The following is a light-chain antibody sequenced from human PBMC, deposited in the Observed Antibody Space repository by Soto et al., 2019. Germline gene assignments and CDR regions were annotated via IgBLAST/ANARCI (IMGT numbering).Light chain of an antibody. J-gene: IGKJ2*01. CDR3: QQYGSSPRYT. Sequence: EIVLTQSPGTLSLSPGERATLSCRASQSVSSSYLAWYQQKPGQAPRLLIYGASSRATGIPDRFSGSGSGKDFTLTISRLEPEDVAVYYCQQYGSSPRYTFGQGTKLEIK. CDR1: QSVSSSY. CDR2: GAS. V-gene: IGKV3-20*01.